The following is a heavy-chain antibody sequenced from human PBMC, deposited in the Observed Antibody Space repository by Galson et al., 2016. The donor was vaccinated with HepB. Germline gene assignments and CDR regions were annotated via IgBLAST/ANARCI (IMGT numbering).Heavy chain of an antibody. CDR3: ARDPTRQDIVVVPAAYDL. CDR1: GFTFSNYG. J-gene: IGHJ2*01. V-gene: IGHV3-33*01. D-gene: IGHD2-2*01. Sequence: SLRLSCAASGFTFSNYGMHWVRQAPGKGLEWVAIIWYDGSNKYYADSVKGRFTISRDNSKNTLYLQMNSLRAEDTAVYYCARDPTRQDIVVVPAAYDLWGRGTLVTVSS. CDR2: IWYDGSNK.